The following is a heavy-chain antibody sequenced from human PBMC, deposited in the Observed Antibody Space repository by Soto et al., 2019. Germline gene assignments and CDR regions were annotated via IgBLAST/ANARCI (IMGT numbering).Heavy chain of an antibody. CDR1: GYTFADYY. Sequence: GASVKVSCKVSGYTFADYYMHWVQQAPGKGLEWMGLVDPEDGETIYAEKFQGRVTITADTSTDTAYMELSSLRSEDTAVYYCATDLRHIVVVTATNPPDYWGQGTLVTVSS. J-gene: IGHJ4*02. CDR3: ATDLRHIVVVTATNPPDY. D-gene: IGHD2-21*02. CDR2: VDPEDGET. V-gene: IGHV1-69-2*01.